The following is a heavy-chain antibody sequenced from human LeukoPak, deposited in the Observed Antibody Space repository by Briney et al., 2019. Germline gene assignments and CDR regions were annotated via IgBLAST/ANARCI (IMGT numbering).Heavy chain of an antibody. CDR2: INGDGSNT. Sequence: GGSLRLSCAASGFTFSSYWMHWVRQAPGKGLVWVSRINGDGSNTGYADSAKGRFTISRDNAKNTLYLQMNSLRAEDTAVYYCVRAYDFWSQGTLVTVSS. CDR3: VRAYDF. V-gene: IGHV3-74*01. J-gene: IGHJ4*02. D-gene: IGHD3-3*01. CDR1: GFTFSSYW.